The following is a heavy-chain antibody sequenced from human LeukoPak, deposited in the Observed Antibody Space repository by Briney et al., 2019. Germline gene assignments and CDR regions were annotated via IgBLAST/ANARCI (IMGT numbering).Heavy chain of an antibody. J-gene: IGHJ4*02. CDR3: ARDQEGFDY. Sequence: ASVKVSCKASGYTFTSNYIHWVRQAPGQGLEWLGMIYPRDGSTSYAQKFQGRVTVTRDTSTSTVHMELSGLRSEDTAVYYCARDQEGFDYWGQGTLVTVSS. CDR2: IYPRDGST. V-gene: IGHV1-46*01. CDR1: GYTFTSNY.